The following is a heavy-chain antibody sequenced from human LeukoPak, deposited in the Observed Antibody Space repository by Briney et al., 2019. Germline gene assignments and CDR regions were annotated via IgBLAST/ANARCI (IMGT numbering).Heavy chain of an antibody. D-gene: IGHD1-26*01. V-gene: IGHV3-53*01. CDR3: ARGHIGTYHYFDY. CDR2: IYSGGTT. J-gene: IGHJ4*02. CDR1: GFTVSSSY. Sequence: GGSLRLSCAASGFTVSSSYMSWVRQAPEKGLEWVSVIYSGGTTYYADSVKGRFTISRDNSMNALYLQMNSLRAEDTALYYCARGHIGTYHYFDYWGQGTLVTVSS.